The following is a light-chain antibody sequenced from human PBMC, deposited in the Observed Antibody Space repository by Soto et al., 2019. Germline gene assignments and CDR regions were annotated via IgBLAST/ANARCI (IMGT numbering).Light chain of an antibody. V-gene: IGKV3-20*01. CDR1: QSVSSSY. CDR3: QQYGSSPSWP. Sequence: EIVLTQSPGTLSLSPGERATLSCRASQSVSSSYLAWYQQKPGQAPRLLIYGASSRATGIPDRFSGSGSGSDCTRTISKLEPEDFAVYYCQQYGSSPSWPFGQGTKVEIK. CDR2: GAS. J-gene: IGKJ1*01.